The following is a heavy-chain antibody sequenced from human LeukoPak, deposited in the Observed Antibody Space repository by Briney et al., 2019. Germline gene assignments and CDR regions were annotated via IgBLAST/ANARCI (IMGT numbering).Heavy chain of an antibody. CDR2: ISPDGKIE. J-gene: IGHJ4*02. Sequence: GGSLRLSCAASGFTFTTFGIHWVRQAPGKGLEWVAAISPDGKIEYYTDSVKGRFTVSRDNSKNMIYLQMNSLRGEDSAVYSCAKINNDDDYWGQGALVTVSS. V-gene: IGHV3-30*18. D-gene: IGHD1/OR15-1a*01. CDR3: AKINNDDDY. CDR1: GFTFTTFG.